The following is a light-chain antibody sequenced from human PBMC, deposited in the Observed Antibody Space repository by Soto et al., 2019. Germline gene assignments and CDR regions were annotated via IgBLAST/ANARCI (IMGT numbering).Light chain of an antibody. V-gene: IGKV3-11*01. CDR2: DAS. J-gene: IGKJ2*01. CDR1: QSVSTSY. Sequence: DIVLTQSPGTLSLSLGDRATLSCRASQSVSTSYLAWYQQKPGQAPRLLIYDASNRATGIPARFSGSGSQTDFTLTISSLVPEDFAVYYCQQRKDWPYTFGQGTKVDIK. CDR3: QQRKDWPYT.